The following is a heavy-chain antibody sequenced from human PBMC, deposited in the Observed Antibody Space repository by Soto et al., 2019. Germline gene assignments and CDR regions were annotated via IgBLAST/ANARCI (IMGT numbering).Heavy chain of an antibody. V-gene: IGHV1-69*02. CDR3: ARTGGSGYLSRAFDI. J-gene: IGHJ3*02. D-gene: IGHD3-22*01. CDR1: GGTFSSYT. CDR2: IIPILGIA. Sequence: SVKVSCKASGGTFSSYTISWVRQAPGQGLEWMGRIIPILGIANYAQKFQGRVTITADKSTSTAYMELSSLRSEGTAVYYCARTGGSGYLSRAFDIWGQGTMVSV.